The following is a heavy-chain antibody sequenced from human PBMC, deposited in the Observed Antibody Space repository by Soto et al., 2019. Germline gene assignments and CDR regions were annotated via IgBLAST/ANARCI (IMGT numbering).Heavy chain of an antibody. CDR1: GFTFSSYG. J-gene: IGHJ4*02. D-gene: IGHD3-22*01. CDR2: IWYVGSNK. CDR3: ARDDGYYRYYFDY. Sequence: QVQLVESGGGVVQPGRSLRLSCTASGFTFSSYGMHWVRQAPGKGLEWVAVIWYVGSNKYYADSVKGRFTISRDNSKNTLYLQMNSLRAEDTAVYYCARDDGYYRYYFDYWGQGTLVTVSS. V-gene: IGHV3-33*01.